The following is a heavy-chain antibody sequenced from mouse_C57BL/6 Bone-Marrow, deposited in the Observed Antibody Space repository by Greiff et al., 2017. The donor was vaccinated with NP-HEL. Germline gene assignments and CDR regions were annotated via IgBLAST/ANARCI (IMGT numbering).Heavy chain of an antibody. CDR2: ISSGSSTI. CDR3: ARPGDYQFAY. V-gene: IGHV5-17*01. D-gene: IGHD2-4*01. CDR1: GFTFSDYG. J-gene: IGHJ3*01. Sequence: EVHLVESGGGLVKPGGSLKLSCAASGFTFSDYGMHWVRQAPEKGLEWVAYISSGSSTIYYADTVKGRFTISRDNAKNTLFLQMTSLRSEDTAMYYCARPGDYQFAYWGQGTLVTVSA.